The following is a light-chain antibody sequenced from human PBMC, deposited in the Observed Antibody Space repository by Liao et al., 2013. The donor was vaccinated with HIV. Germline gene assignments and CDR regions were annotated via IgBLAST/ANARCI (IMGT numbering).Light chain of an antibody. V-gene: IGLV3-25*02. CDR2: KDS. Sequence: SYELTQPPSVSVSPGQTARITCSGDALPTQYAYWYQQKPGQAPVVVIHKDSERPSGIPERFSGSSSGNTATLTISRVEAGDEADYYCQVWDSSTGVFGGGTKLTVL. J-gene: IGLJ3*02. CDR3: QVWDSSTGV. CDR1: ALPTQY.